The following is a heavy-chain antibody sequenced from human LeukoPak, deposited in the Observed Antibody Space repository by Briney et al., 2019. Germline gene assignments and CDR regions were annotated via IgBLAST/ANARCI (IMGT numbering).Heavy chain of an antibody. D-gene: IGHD5/OR15-5a*01. V-gene: IGHV1-69*13. CDR2: IIPIFGTA. CDR3: ARDIHLYDFDY. CDR1: GGTFSSYA. Sequence: SVKVSCKASGGTFSSYAISWVRQAPGQGLEWMGGIIPIFGTANYAQMFQGRVTITADESTSTAYMELTSLRSEDTAVYYCARDIHLYDFDYWGQGTLVTVSS. J-gene: IGHJ4*02.